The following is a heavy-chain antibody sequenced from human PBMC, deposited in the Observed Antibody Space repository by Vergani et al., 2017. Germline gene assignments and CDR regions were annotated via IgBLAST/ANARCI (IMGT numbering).Heavy chain of an antibody. V-gene: IGHV4-30-4*08. D-gene: IGHD3-10*01. CDR2: ISSTGTSS. Sequence: QEQLQESGPRLLKPSQTLSLTCSVSGFAINGDDTWWTWIRRSPGKGLEWIGRISSTGTSSSYNPSLGDRPAISLDTSTNQFFLTLTSVTAGDTAVYFCARELSYYYGSGSDDYNPYYYEGMDVWGPGTTVTVSS. CDR3: ARELSYYYGSGSDDYNPYYYEGMDV. CDR1: GFAINGDDTW. J-gene: IGHJ6*02.